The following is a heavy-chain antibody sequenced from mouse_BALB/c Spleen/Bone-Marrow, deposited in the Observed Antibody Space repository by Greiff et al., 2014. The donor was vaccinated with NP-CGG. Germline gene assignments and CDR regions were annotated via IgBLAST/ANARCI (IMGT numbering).Heavy chain of an antibody. J-gene: IGHJ3*01. CDR1: GFNIKDTY. CDR2: IDPANGNT. V-gene: IGHV14-3*02. CDR3: AIYYYGSSGFAY. D-gene: IGHD1-1*01. Sequence: EVKLQESGAKLVKPGASVKLSCTASGFNIKDTYMHWVKQRPEQGLEWIGRIDPANGNTKYDPKFQGKATITADTSSNTAYLQLSSLTSEDTAVYYCAIYYYGSSGFAYWGQGTLVTVSA.